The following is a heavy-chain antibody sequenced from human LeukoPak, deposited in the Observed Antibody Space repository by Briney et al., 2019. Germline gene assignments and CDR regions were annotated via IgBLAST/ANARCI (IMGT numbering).Heavy chain of an antibody. CDR1: GYTFTSYD. CDR2: INPNSGGT. Sequence: GASVKVSCKASGYTFTSYDINWVRQATGQGLEWMGWINPNSGGTNYAQKFQGRVTMTRDTSISTAYMELSRLRSDDTAVYYCARVQQWLVYDLWGRGTLVTVSS. V-gene: IGHV1-2*02. J-gene: IGHJ2*01. CDR3: ARVQQWLVYDL. D-gene: IGHD6-19*01.